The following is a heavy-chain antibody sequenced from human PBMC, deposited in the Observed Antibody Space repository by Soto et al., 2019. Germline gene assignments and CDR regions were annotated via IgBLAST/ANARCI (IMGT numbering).Heavy chain of an antibody. D-gene: IGHD2-15*01. CDR1: GGSVTRSSHY. J-gene: IGHJ4*02. CDR3: ASTFCRGGRCYFTY. Sequence: QLQLQESGPGLVKPSETLSLTCTVSGGSVTRSSHYWGWVRQPPGKGLEWIGTVYFSETTSYNPYLKSRVTISVDTSKNHLSLNLRSVTAAETAVYFCASTFCRGGRCYFTYWGQGTLVIVSS. V-gene: IGHV4-39*02. CDR2: VYFSETT.